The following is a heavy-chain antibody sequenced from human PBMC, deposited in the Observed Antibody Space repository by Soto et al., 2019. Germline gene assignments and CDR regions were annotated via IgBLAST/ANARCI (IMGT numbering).Heavy chain of an antibody. Sequence: GESLKISCKGSGYSFTSYWTSWVRQMPGKGLEWMGRIDPSDSYTNYSPSFQGHVTISADKSISTAYLQWSSLKASDTAMYYCARHKDHCSGGSCYLANRFDPCGQGTLVTGS. V-gene: IGHV5-10-1*01. CDR3: ARHKDHCSGGSCYLANRFDP. CDR1: GYSFTSYW. J-gene: IGHJ5*02. D-gene: IGHD2-15*01. CDR2: IDPSDSYT.